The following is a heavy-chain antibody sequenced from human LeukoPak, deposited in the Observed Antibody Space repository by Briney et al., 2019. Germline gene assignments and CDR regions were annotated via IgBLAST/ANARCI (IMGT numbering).Heavy chain of an antibody. CDR2: IYSGGST. D-gene: IGHD6-19*01. CDR1: GFTVSSNY. J-gene: IGHJ1*01. V-gene: IGHV3-66*01. Sequence: GGSLRLSCAASGFTVSSNYMSWVRQAPGKGLEWVSVIYSGGSTYYADSVKGRFTISRDNAKNSLYLQMNSLRAEDTAVYYCARGFGSGWYAEYFQHWGQGTLVTVSS. CDR3: ARGFGSGWYAEYFQH.